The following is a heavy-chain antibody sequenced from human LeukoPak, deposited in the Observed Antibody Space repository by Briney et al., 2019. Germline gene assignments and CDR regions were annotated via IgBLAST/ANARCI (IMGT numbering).Heavy chain of an antibody. CDR3: ARSIERGVAATVDYGDFEFDY. D-gene: IGHD2-15*01. J-gene: IGHJ4*02. Sequence: PSETLSLTCTVSGGSISNSRYYWGWIRQPPGKGLEWIGSIYYSGSTYYNPSLKSRVTISVGTSKNQFSLKLSSVTAADTAVYYCARSIERGVAATVDYGDFEFDYWGQGTLVTVSS. CDR1: GGSISNSRYY. V-gene: IGHV4-39*07. CDR2: IYYSGST.